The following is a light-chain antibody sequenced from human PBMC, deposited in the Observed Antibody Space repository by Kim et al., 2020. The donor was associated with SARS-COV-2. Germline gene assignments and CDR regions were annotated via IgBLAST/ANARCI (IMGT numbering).Light chain of an antibody. Sequence: ALGQTVRITCQGDSLRSYYASWYQHKPGQAPVLVIYGKNNRPSGIPDRFSGSSSGNTASLTITGAQAEDEADYYCNSRDSSGNFVVFGGGTQLTVL. CDR3: NSRDSSGNFVV. V-gene: IGLV3-19*01. CDR1: SLRSYY. CDR2: GKN. J-gene: IGLJ2*01.